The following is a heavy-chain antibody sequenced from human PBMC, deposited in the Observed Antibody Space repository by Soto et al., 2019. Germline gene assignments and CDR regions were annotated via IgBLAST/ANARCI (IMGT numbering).Heavy chain of an antibody. CDR1: GGSFSGYY. D-gene: IGHD4-17*01. CDR3: ARENPMTTVTTDAS. CDR2: INHSGST. J-gene: IGHJ5*02. Sequence: QVQLQQWGAGLLKPSETLSLTCAVYGGSFSGYYWSWIRQPPGKGLEWIGEINHSGSTNYNPSLKSRVTISVDTSKNQFSLKLSSVTAADTAVYYCARENPMTTVTTDASWGQGTLVTVSS. V-gene: IGHV4-34*01.